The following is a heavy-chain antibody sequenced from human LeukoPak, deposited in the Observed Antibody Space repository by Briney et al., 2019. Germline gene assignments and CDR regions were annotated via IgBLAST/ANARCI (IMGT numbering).Heavy chain of an antibody. CDR1: GVTVSSNY. V-gene: IGHV3-53*01. J-gene: IGHJ3*02. Sequence: GGSLRLSCAASGVTVSSNYMSWVRQAPGKGLEWVSVIYSGDSTYYADSVKGRFTISRDNSKNTLYLQMNSLRGEDTAVYYCARWGSGYAFDIWGQGTMVTVSS. D-gene: IGHD3-22*01. CDR3: ARWGSGYAFDI. CDR2: IYSGDST.